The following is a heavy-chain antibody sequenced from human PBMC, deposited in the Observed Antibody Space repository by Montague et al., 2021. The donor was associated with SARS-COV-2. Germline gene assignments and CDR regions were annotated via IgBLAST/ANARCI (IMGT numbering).Heavy chain of an antibody. CDR2: IYYDGST. V-gene: IGHV4-39*01. CDR1: GDSIRSSSYY. J-gene: IGHJ4*02. D-gene: IGHD3-3*01. CDR3: ARRVHPAFGGGAIDY. Sequence: SETLSLTCTVAGDSIRSSSYYWGWIRQPPGRGLEWIGSIYYDGSTYYNPSFKSRVTISVDTSKTQFSLKLSSVTAADTAVYSCARRVHPAFGGGAIDYWGQGTLSPSPQ.